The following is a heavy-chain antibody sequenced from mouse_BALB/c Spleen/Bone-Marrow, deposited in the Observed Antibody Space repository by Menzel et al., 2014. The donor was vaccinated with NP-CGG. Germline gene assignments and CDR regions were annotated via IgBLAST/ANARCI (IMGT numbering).Heavy chain of an antibody. D-gene: IGHD2-4*01. CDR2: ISYSGST. J-gene: IGHJ3*01. Sequence: EVQVVESGPGLVKPSQSLSLTCIVTGYSITRDYAWNWVRPFPGNKLEWMGYISYSGSTTYNPSLESRISITRDTSKNQFFLQLNSVTTEDTATYYCARSSSYDYDVGFAYWGQGTLVTVSA. CDR1: GYSITRDYA. CDR3: ARSSSYDYDVGFAY. V-gene: IGHV3-2*02.